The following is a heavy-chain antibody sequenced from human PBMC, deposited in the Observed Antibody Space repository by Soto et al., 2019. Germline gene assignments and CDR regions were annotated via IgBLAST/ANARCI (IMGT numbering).Heavy chain of an antibody. CDR1: GCTFSSDA. D-gene: IGHD2-21*02. CDR3: AREAGGGGDWTPDVY. V-gene: IGHV1-69*13. J-gene: IGHJ4*02. CDR2: IIPIFGTA. Sequence: GAAVKVSCKASGCTFSSDAISCVLQAPGQGLEWMGGIIPIFGTANYAQKFQGRVTITADESTSTAYMELSSLRSEDTAVYYCAREAGGGGDWTPDVYCGQGTLVTVSS.